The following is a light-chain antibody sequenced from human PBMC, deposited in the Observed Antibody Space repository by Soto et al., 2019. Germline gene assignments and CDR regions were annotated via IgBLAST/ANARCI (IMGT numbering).Light chain of an antibody. CDR3: CSYAGSKTWV. CDR1: SSDVGSYNF. V-gene: IGLV2-23*02. CDR2: EVI. Sequence: QSVLTQPASVSGSPRQSITISCTGTSSDVGSYNFVTWYQQHPGKAPKLMIYEVIKRPSGVSNRFSGSKSGNTASLTISGRQAEDEADYYCCSYAGSKTWVFGGGTKLTVL. J-gene: IGLJ3*02.